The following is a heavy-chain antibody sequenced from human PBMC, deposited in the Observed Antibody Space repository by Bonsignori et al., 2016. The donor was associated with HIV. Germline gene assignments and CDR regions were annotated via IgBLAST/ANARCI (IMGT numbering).Heavy chain of an antibody. CDR3: ARGSGPYRPYFFDY. CDR2: ISGSGGST. CDR1: GFIFNNYA. D-gene: IGHD2-15*01. Sequence: GGSLRLSCAASGFIFNNYAMSWVRQAPGKGLEWVTAISGSGGSTYYADSVKGRFTISRDKSKNTLYLQMNSLRAEDTAVYFCARGSGPYRPYFFDYWGQGTLVTVSS. V-gene: IGHV3-23*01. J-gene: IGHJ4*02.